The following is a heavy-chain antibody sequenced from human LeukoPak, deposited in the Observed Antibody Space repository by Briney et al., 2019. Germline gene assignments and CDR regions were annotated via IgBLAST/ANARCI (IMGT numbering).Heavy chain of an antibody. D-gene: IGHD6-13*01. Sequence: ETLSLTCTVSGGSISSSSYYWGWIRQPPGKGLEWVSFISTSSSYIHNADSVKGRFTISRDNAENSLYLQMNSLRAEDTAVYYCARAAIAAARIYYYMDVWGKGTTVTVSS. CDR1: GGSISSSS. V-gene: IGHV3-21*01. J-gene: IGHJ6*03. CDR2: ISTSSSYI. CDR3: ARAAIAAARIYYYMDV.